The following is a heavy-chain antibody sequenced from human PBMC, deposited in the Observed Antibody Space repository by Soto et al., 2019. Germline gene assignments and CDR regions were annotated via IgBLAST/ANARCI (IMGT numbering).Heavy chain of an antibody. CDR2: TYYRSKWYN. CDR1: GDSVSSNSAA. Sequence: SQTLSLTCAISGDSVSSNSAAWNWIRQSPSRGLEWLGRTYYRSKWYNDYAVSVKSRITINPDTSKNQFSLQLNSVTPEDTAVYYCARADIVVAADYYYYYGMDVWGQGTTVTVSS. D-gene: IGHD2-15*01. J-gene: IGHJ6*02. V-gene: IGHV6-1*01. CDR3: ARADIVVAADYYYYYGMDV.